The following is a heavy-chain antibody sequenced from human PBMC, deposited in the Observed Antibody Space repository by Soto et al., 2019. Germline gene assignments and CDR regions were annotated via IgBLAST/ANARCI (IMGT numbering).Heavy chain of an antibody. CDR2: SFASGGST. D-gene: IGHD1-1*01. V-gene: IGHV1-46*01. CDR3: VREGLGTFRFDY. Sequence: QVQLVQSGAEVKKPGAAVKVSCKASGYMFTNYHLHWVRQAPGQGLEWMGISFASGGSTTYAHQFQGRVTMTRGTSTSTVYMELSSLTSEDTAVYYCVREGLGTFRFDYWGQGTLVTVSS. CDR1: GYMFTNYH. J-gene: IGHJ4*02.